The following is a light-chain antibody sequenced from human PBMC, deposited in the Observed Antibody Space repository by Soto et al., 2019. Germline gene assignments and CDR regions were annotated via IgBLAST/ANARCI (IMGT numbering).Light chain of an antibody. CDR2: EVN. Sequence: QSALTQPASVSGSPGQSITISCSGTSSDIGGYKYVSWYQQHPGKVPKLMIYEVNNRPSGVSDRFSGSKSGNTASLTISGLQAEDEADYYCSSYTGSNTWMFGGGTKLPVL. J-gene: IGLJ3*02. CDR1: SSDIGGYKY. CDR3: SSYTGSNTWM. V-gene: IGLV2-14*01.